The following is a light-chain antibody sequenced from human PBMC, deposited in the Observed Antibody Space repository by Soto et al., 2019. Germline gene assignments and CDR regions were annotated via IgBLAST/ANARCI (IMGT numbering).Light chain of an antibody. V-gene: IGKV3-20*01. Sequence: EKVMTQSPATLSVSPGERATLSCRASQSVGSTLAWYQQKPGQPPRLLIYGTSSRATGIPDRFSGSGSGTDFTLTISRLEPEDFAVYYCQQYGSPITFGQGTRLEIK. CDR2: GTS. CDR1: QSVGST. J-gene: IGKJ5*01. CDR3: QQYGSPIT.